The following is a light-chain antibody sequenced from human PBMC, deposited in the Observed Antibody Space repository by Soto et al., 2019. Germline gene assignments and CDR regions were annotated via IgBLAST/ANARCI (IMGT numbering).Light chain of an antibody. J-gene: IGKJ1*01. Sequence: DIQMTQSPSSLSASVGDRVTITCQASQDVKNYLNWYQHKPGKAPKLLINAASSLERGVPSRFSGGGSGTDFTLNISSLQPDDFATYYCQQNYRATPWTFGQGTKVDIK. CDR1: QDVKNY. CDR2: AAS. CDR3: QQNYRATPWT. V-gene: IGKV1-39*01.